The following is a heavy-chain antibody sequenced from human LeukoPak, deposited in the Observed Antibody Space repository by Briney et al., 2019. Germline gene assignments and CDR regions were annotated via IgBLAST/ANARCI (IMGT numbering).Heavy chain of an antibody. CDR1: GFSFSSYE. CDR2: IYTAGDVI. D-gene: IGHD4-23*01. V-gene: IGHV3-48*03. CDR3: VRREYGGYWGMDV. Sequence: GGSLRVSCAAPGFSFSSYEMNWVRQTPGKGLERVSYIYTAGDVIYSTDSVKGRFTLSRDNAKSSLYLQIKSLRVDDTALYFCVRREYGGYWGMDVWGKGNTVTVSS. J-gene: IGHJ6*04.